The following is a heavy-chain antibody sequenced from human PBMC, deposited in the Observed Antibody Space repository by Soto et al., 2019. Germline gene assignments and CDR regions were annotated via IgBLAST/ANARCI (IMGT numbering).Heavy chain of an antibody. J-gene: IGHJ4*02. D-gene: IGHD2-2*02. Sequence: GGSLRLSCTAPGFTFSDYAMSWVSQPPGKGLEWVSVISAGGSTYYADSVKGRFTVSRANSKNTRYLQMNSLRAEDTAVYYCANVPIWCSSTSCYTEGFDYWGQGTRVTVSS. CDR3: ANVPIWCSSTSCYTEGFDY. CDR1: GFTFSDYA. CDR2: ISAGGST. V-gene: IGHV3-23*01.